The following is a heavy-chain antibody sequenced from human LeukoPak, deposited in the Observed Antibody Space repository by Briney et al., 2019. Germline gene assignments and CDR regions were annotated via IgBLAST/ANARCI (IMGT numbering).Heavy chain of an antibody. CDR3: AKDLDSGGLYDSSGYYPN. D-gene: IGHD3-22*01. CDR1: GFTFSSYG. Sequence: GGSLRLSCAASGFTFSSYGMSWVRQAPGKGLEWVSAISGSGGSTYYADSVKGRFTISRDNSKNTLYLQMNSLRAEDTAVYYCAKDLDSGGLYDSSGYYPNWGQGTLVTVSS. CDR2: ISGSGGST. J-gene: IGHJ4*02. V-gene: IGHV3-23*01.